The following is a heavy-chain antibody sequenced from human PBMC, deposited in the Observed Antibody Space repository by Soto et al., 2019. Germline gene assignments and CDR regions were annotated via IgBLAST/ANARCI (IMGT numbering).Heavy chain of an antibody. D-gene: IGHD3-16*01. J-gene: IGHJ4*02. CDR2: IKEDGSGK. Sequence: PGGSLRLSCTASGFTFSSCWMSWVRQAPGKGLGWVANIKEDGSGKYYVDSVKGRFSISRDNARNSLYLQMNSLRVEDTAVYYCVRVGRLGGYWGQGALVTVSS. CDR1: GFTFSSCW. CDR3: VRVGRLGGY. V-gene: IGHV3-7*03.